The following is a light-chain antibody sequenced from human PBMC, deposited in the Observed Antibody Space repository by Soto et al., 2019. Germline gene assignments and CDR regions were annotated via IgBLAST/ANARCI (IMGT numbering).Light chain of an antibody. CDR1: SSDVGGYNY. J-gene: IGLJ1*01. Sequence: QSALTQPASVSGSPGQSITISCTGTSSDVGGYNYVSWYQQHPGKAPKLLIYDVSNRPSGVSNRFSGSKSDNTASLTISGLQPEDEADYYCSSYTTSNTRQIVFGTGTKLTVL. V-gene: IGLV2-14*01. CDR2: DVS. CDR3: SSYTTSNTRQIV.